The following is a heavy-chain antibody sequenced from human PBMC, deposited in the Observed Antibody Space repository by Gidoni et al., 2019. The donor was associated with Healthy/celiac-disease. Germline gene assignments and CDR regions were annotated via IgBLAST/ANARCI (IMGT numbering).Heavy chain of an antibody. V-gene: IGHV1-46*03. Sequence: QVQLVQSGAEGKKPGASWKVSCTASGYTCTSCHRHGVRQAPGQGLEWMGIINPSGGSTSYAQKFQGRVTRTRDTSTSKVYMELSSLRYEDTAVYSCARDRQDTAMVNPDAFDIWGQGTMVTVSS. CDR2: INPSGGST. CDR1: GYTCTSCH. D-gene: IGHD5-18*01. J-gene: IGHJ3*02. CDR3: ARDRQDTAMVNPDAFDI.